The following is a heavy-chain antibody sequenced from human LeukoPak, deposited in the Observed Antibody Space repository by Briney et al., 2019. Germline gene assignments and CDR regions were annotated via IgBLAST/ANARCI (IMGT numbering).Heavy chain of an antibody. D-gene: IGHD3-22*01. CDR2: IIPIFGTA. Sequence: VASVKVSCKASGGTFGSYAISWVRQAPGQGLEWMGGIIPIFGTANYAQKFQGRVTITADESTSTAYMELSSLRSEDTAVYYCARTRYDSSGYYYYYYMDVWGKGTTVTISS. CDR3: ARTRYDSSGYYYYYYMDV. V-gene: IGHV1-69*13. J-gene: IGHJ6*03. CDR1: GGTFGSYA.